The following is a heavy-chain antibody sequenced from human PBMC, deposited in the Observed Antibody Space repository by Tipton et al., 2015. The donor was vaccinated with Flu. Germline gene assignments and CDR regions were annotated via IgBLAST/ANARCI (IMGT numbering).Heavy chain of an antibody. CDR2: ISGSGGST. D-gene: IGHD3-10*02. Sequence: SLRLSCAASGFTFSSYAMSWVRQAPGKGLEWVSAISGSGGSTYYADSVKGRFTISRDNSKNTLYLQMNSLRAEDTAVYYCAKHEMLGYYMDVWGKGTTVTVSS. J-gene: IGHJ6*03. CDR3: AKHEMLGYYMDV. V-gene: IGHV3-23*01. CDR1: GFTFSSYA.